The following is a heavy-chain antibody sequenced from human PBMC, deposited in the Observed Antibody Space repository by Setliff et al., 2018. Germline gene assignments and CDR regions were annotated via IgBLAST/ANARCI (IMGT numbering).Heavy chain of an antibody. Sequence: EASVKVSCKASGYVFTGYYIHWVRHAPGQGFEWMGSVNPRTGSTAYAARFQGRITMTRDTSATTVYMTLGSLRSDDTAVYFCARDAVSNFDRGDSPAYWGRGTLVTVSS. D-gene: IGHD2-21*01. CDR1: GYVFTGYY. J-gene: IGHJ4*02. CDR3: ARDAVSNFDRGDSPAY. V-gene: IGHV1-46*01. CDR2: VNPRTGST.